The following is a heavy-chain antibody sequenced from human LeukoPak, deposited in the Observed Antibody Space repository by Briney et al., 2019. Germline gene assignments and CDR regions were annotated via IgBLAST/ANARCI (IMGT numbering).Heavy chain of an antibody. CDR1: GYTFTGYY. CDR2: INPNSGGT. V-gene: IGHV1-2*02. J-gene: IGHJ5*02. D-gene: IGHD2-15*01. CDR3: ARDTEYCSGGSCSNWFDP. Sequence: GASVKVSCKASGYTFTGYYMHWVRQAPGQGLEWMGWINPNSGGTNYAQKFQGRVTMIRDTSISTAYMELSRLRSDDTAVYYCARDTEYCSGGSCSNWFDPWGQGTLVTVPS.